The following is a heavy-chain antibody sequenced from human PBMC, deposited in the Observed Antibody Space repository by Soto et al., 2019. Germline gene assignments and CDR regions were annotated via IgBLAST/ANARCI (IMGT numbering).Heavy chain of an antibody. V-gene: IGHV4-39*01. CDR3: GRVVEGATRHTDPDS. CDR1: GVSIPNSHSF. Sequence: PETLSLTCTVSGVSIPNSHSFWAGIRQPHGKGLEFIGSVYHNGGAHYNSSLQSRVTISVDTAHNQVSLRMRSLTAADTAVYYCGRVVEGATRHTDPDSWGQGILVTVSS. D-gene: IGHD2-21*01. J-gene: IGHJ5*01. CDR2: VYHNGGA.